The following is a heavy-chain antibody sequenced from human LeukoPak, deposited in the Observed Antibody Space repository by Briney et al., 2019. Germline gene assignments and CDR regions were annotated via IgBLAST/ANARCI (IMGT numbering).Heavy chain of an antibody. Sequence: SETLSLTCAVSGGSIIRTDSYWGWHRQSPGQGLEWIGSIYYSGSTHYNPSLKSRLTISVDTSKNEFSLGLRVVTIADTAVYYCARNRSDCSGGSCSFTGFDYWGQGTLVSVSS. CDR3: ARNRSDCSGGSCSFTGFDY. CDR1: GGSIIRTDSY. CDR2: IYYSGST. V-gene: IGHV4-39*01. D-gene: IGHD2-15*01. J-gene: IGHJ4*02.